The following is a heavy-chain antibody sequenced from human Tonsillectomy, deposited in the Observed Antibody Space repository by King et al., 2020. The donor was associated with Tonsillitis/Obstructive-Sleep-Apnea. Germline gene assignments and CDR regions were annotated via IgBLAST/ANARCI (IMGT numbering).Heavy chain of an antibody. Sequence: QLVQSGGGLVKPGGCLRVSCAASGFIFSSYSMNWVRQAPGKGLEWVSSISSSSSDIYYADSVKGRFTISRDNAKNSLNLQMNSLRAEDTAVYYCAREGFGDLGESFDYWGQGTLVTVSS. CDR1: GFIFSSYS. D-gene: IGHD3-16*01. V-gene: IGHV3-21*01. CDR3: AREGFGDLGESFDY. CDR2: ISSSSSDI. J-gene: IGHJ4*02.